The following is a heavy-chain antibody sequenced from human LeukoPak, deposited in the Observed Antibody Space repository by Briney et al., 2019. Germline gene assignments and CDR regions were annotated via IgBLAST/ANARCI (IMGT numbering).Heavy chain of an antibody. CDR3: ASGSIASLVY. Sequence: SETLSLTCTVSGGSISSSSYYWGWIRQPPGKGLEWIGRIYTSGSTNYNPSLKSRVTMSVDTSKNQFSLKPSSVTAADTAVYYCASGSIASLVYWGQGTLVTVSS. V-gene: IGHV4-61*05. D-gene: IGHD6-6*01. CDR2: IYTSGST. J-gene: IGHJ4*02. CDR1: GGSISSSSYY.